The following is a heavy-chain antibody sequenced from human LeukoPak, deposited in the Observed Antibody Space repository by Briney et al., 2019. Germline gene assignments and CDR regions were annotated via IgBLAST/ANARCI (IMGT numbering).Heavy chain of an antibody. Sequence: GGSLRLSCAASGFTFDDYAMHWVRQAPGKGLVWVSRINSDGSSTSYADSVKGRFTISRDNSKNTLYLQMNSLRAADTAVYYCARDKGTSYLSSFDYWGQGTLVTVSS. CDR2: INSDGSST. CDR3: ARDKGTSYLSSFDY. J-gene: IGHJ4*02. D-gene: IGHD6-6*01. V-gene: IGHV3-74*01. CDR1: GFTFDDYA.